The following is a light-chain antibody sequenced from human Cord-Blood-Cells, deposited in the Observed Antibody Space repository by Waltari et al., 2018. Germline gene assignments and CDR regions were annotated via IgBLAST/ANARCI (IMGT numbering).Light chain of an antibody. V-gene: IGLV5-37*01. CDR3: MIWPSNAV. Sequence: QPVLTQPPSSSASPGASARLPCPLPSDITDGSYNIYSYPQKPGSPPSYLLYYYSDSDKGQGSGVPNRFSESKDASANTGILLISGLQSEDEADYYCMIWPSNAVFGGGTKLTVL. CDR2: YYSDSDK. J-gene: IGLJ3*02. CDR1: SDITDGSYN.